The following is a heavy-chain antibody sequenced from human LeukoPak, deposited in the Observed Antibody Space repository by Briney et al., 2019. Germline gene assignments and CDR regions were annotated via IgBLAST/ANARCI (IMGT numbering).Heavy chain of an antibody. CDR1: GFGLGQYE. CDR2: ISVRAGTI. Sequence: EPGGSLRLSCAASGFGLGQYEMNWVRQAPGKGLEWIAYISVRAGTIYYGDSAEGRFTISRDDAKNSLYLQMNGLRVEDTAIYYCAKDFPHYYEVPHGMDVWGQGTTVTV. CDR3: AKDFPHYYEVPHGMDV. D-gene: IGHD3-22*01. V-gene: IGHV3-48*03. J-gene: IGHJ6*02.